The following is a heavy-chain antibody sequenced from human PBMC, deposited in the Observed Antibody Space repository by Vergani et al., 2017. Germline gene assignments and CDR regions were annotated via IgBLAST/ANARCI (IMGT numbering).Heavy chain of an antibody. D-gene: IGHD2-2*02. J-gene: IGHJ4*02. Sequence: EVQVVESGGGLIKPGGSLRLSCVVSGITFKNAWINWVRQAPGKGLEWNGRIRSKNDGGTADYAAPLKGRFTISRDDSKDSAFLLVNNLKTEDTAVYFCYTDYHDYWVQGTLVTVSS. CDR2: IRSKNDGGTA. CDR3: YTDYHDY. V-gene: IGHV3-15*01. CDR1: GITFKNAW.